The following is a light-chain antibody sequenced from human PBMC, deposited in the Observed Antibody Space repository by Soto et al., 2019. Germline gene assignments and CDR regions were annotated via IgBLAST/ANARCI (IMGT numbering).Light chain of an antibody. CDR3: HHYET. CDR1: QSVSSNY. CDR2: GAS. Sequence: EFVLTQSPGTLSLSPGERATLSCRASQSVSSNYLVWYQQKPGQAPGLLVHGASRRATGIPDRFSGSGSGTEFTLTISRLEPEDFTVYYCHHYETFGQGTKVDIK. J-gene: IGKJ1*01. V-gene: IGKV3-20*01.